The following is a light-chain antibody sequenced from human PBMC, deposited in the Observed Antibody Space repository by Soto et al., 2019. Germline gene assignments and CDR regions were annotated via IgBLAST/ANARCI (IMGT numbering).Light chain of an antibody. V-gene: IGKV3-20*01. CDR2: GAS. J-gene: IGKJ5*01. CDR1: QSIRSTF. Sequence: EIVLTQSPGTLSLSPGERATLSCRASQSIRSTFSAWYQQKPGQAPRLLIYGASGRAAGIPDRFSGSGSGTDFTLTISRLEPEDFAVYYCQQYGSSPITFGQGTRLEIK. CDR3: QQYGSSPIT.